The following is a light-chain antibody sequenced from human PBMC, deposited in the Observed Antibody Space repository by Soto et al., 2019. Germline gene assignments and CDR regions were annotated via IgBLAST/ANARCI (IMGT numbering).Light chain of an antibody. CDR2: DVS. J-gene: IGLJ1*01. CDR3: SSYTSSSTYV. Sequence: SALTQPPSVSGSPGQSVAISCPGTSRDVGGSNGVSWYQQPPGTAPKLIIYDVSNRPSGVPDRFSGSKSGNTASLIISGLQAEDEGDYYCSSYTSSSTYVFGTGTKVTVL. V-gene: IGLV2-18*02. CDR1: SRDVGGSNG.